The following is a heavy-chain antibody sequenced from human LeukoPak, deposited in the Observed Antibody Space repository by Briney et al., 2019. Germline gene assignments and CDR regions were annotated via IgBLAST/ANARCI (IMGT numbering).Heavy chain of an antibody. CDR2: MNPNSGNT. V-gene: IGHV1-8*03. CDR1: GYTFTSYD. J-gene: IGHJ5*02. CDR3: ARGVGGYCSSTSCYIGSPWFDP. Sequence: ASVKVSCKASGYTFTSYDINWVRQATVQGLEWMGWMNPNSGNTGYAQKFQGRVTITRNTSISTAYMELSSLRSEDTAVYYCARGVGGYCSSTSCYIGSPWFDPWGQGTLVTVSS. D-gene: IGHD2-2*02.